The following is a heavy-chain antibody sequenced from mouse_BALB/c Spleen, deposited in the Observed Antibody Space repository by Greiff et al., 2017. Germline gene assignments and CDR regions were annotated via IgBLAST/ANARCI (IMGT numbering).Heavy chain of an antibody. V-gene: IGHV6-6*02. CDR2: IRLKSNNYAT. CDR3: TRRDGYYES. CDR1: GFTFSNYW. D-gene: IGHD2-3*01. Sequence: EVQLVESGGGLVQPGGSMKLSCVASGFTFSNYWMNWVRQSPEKGLEWVAEIRLKSNNYATHYAESVKGRFTISRDDSKSSVYLQMNNLRAEDTGIYYCTRRDGYYESWGQGTTLTVSS. J-gene: IGHJ2*01.